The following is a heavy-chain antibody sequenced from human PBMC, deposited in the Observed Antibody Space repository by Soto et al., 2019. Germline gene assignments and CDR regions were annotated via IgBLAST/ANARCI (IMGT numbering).Heavy chain of an antibody. CDR2: IYYSGST. V-gene: IGHV4-39*01. D-gene: IGHD4-17*01. CDR3: ARHRFRRPPYGDYGTYYFDY. CDR1: GGSISSSSYY. J-gene: IGHJ4*02. Sequence: QLQLQESGPGLVKPSETLSLTCTVSGGSISSSSYYWGWIRQPPGKGLEWIGSIYYSGSTYYNPSLKSRVTISVDTSKNQFSLKLNSVTAADTAVYYCARHRFRRPPYGDYGTYYFDYWGQGTLVTVPS.